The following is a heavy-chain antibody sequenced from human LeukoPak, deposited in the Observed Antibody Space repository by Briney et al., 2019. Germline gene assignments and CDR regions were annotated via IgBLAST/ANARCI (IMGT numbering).Heavy chain of an antibody. CDR2: IYYSGNT. CDR1: GDSISTSNSY. V-gene: IGHV4-39*01. D-gene: IGHD3-16*02. Sequence: PSETLSLTCTVSGDSISTSNSYWGWICQPPGKGLEWIGSIYYSGNTYYNASLKSRVTISVDTSKNQFSLKLSSLTAADTAVYYCASDYVWGSYRTFDYWGQGTLVTVSS. J-gene: IGHJ4*02. CDR3: ASDYVWGSYRTFDY.